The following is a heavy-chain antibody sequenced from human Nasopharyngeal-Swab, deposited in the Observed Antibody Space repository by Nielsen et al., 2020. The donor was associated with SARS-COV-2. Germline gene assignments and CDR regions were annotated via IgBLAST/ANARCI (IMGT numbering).Heavy chain of an antibody. D-gene: IGHD1-1*01. V-gene: IGHV4-34*01. CDR1: GGAFGGFY. J-gene: IGHJ6*02. CDR2: INPSGGT. Sequence: SETLSLTCAVYGGAFGGFYWSWIRQSPGEGLEWIGEINPSGGTDYNPSLKSRVSMSVDTSKNQVLLNLKAVTAADTGLYYCARGRRERAPRYYYYGMDVWGQGTTVSVS. CDR3: ARGRRERAPRYYYYGMDV.